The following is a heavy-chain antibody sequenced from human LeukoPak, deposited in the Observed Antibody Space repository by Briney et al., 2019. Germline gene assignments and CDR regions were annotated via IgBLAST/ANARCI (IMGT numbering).Heavy chain of an antibody. J-gene: IGHJ4*02. D-gene: IGHD2-2*01. V-gene: IGHV3-21*01. Sequence: PGGSLRLSCAASGFTFSSYSMNWVRQAPGKGLEWFSSISSSSSYIYYADSVKGRFTISRDNSKNTLYLQMNSLRAEDTAVYYCAKDPRVYCSSTSCFRGYFDYWGQGTLVTVSS. CDR2: ISSSSSYI. CDR1: GFTFSSYS. CDR3: AKDPRVYCSSTSCFRGYFDY.